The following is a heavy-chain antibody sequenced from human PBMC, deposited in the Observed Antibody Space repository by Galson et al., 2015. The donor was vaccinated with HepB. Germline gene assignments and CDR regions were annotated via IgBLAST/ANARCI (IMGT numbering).Heavy chain of an antibody. CDR3: ARGPLMTTVTWNWSLDL. V-gene: IGHV4-34*01. CDR2: VNHRGST. D-gene: IGHD4-17*01. J-gene: IGHJ2*01. Sequence: ETLSLTCAVYGGSFSDYYWNWIRQPPGKGLEWIGEVNHRGSTNSKPSLKSRVTMSVDTSKNQFSLKLTSVTAADTAVYYCARGPLMTTVTWNWSLDLWGRGTLVTVSS. CDR1: GGSFSDYY.